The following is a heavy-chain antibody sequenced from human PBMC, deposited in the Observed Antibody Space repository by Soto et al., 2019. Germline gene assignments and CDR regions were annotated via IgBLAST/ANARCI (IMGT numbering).Heavy chain of an antibody. CDR1: GFTFSTYA. V-gene: IGHV3-23*01. CDR3: AEGLGAAAKGDSFDY. J-gene: IGHJ4*02. Sequence: EVQLLESGGGLVQPGGSLRLSCSASGFTFSTYAMNWVRQALGKGLEWVSSISASGGSIYYVDPVKGRFTISRDNSENTLYQQVNSLSAEDTAVYYCAEGLGAAAKGDSFDYWGQGTLVTVSS. CDR2: ISASGGSI. D-gene: IGHD2-2*01.